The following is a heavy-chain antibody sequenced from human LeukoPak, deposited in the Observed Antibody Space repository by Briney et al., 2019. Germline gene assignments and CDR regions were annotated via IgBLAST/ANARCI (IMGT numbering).Heavy chain of an antibody. V-gene: IGHV4-30-2*01. Sequence: PSQTLSLTCAVSGGSISSGSYSWSWIRQPPGKGLEWIGYIYHSGSTYYNPSLKSRVTISVDRSKNQFSLKLSSVTAADTAVYYCARGRYCSGGSCYSDYYYGMDVWGQGTTVTVSS. CDR3: ARGRYCSGGSCYSDYYYGMDV. CDR1: GGSISSGSYS. CDR2: IYHSGST. J-gene: IGHJ6*02. D-gene: IGHD2-15*01.